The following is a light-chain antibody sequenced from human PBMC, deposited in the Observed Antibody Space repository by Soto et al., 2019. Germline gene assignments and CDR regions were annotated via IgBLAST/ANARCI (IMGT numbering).Light chain of an antibody. Sequence: EIVLTQSPGTLSLSPGEGATLSCRASQSVSSNYLAWYQQKPGQAPRLLIYGASRRITGIPDRFSGSGSGTDFTLTISRLEPEDFAVYYCQQYGRSPGTFGQGTKVDIK. CDR3: QQYGRSPGT. J-gene: IGKJ1*01. V-gene: IGKV3-20*01. CDR1: QSVSSNY. CDR2: GAS.